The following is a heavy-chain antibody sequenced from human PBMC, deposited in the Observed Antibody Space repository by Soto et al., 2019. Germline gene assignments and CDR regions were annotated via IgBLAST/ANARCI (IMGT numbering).Heavy chain of an antibody. CDR1: GFTFSSYA. CDR2: ISYDGSNK. V-gene: IGHV3-30-3*01. CDR3: ARDPTMQVMTGWFDP. D-gene: IGHD2-21*01. J-gene: IGHJ5*02. Sequence: GGSLRLSCAASGFTFSSYAMHWVRQAPGKGLEWVAVISYDGSNKYYADSVKGRFTISRDNSKNTLYLQMNSLRAEDTAVYYCARDPTMQVMTGWFDPWGQGTLVTVSS.